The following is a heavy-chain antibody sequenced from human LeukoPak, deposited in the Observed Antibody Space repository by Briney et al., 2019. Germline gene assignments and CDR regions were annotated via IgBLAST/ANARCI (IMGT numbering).Heavy chain of an antibody. D-gene: IGHD6-13*01. V-gene: IGHV1-58*02. CDR3: AAALYSSTWKDDY. J-gene: IGHJ4*02. CDR2: IVVASGNT. Sequence: SVKVSCKASGFTFTNSAMQWVRQARGQRLEWIGWIVVASGNTNYAQKFQERVTITWDMSTSTAYMELSSLRSEDTAVYYCAAALYSSTWKDDYWGQGTLVTVSS. CDR1: GFTFTNSA.